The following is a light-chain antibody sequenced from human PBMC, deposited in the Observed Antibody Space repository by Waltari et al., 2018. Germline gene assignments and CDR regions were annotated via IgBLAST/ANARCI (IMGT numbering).Light chain of an antibody. CDR1: HAIGID. J-gene: IGKJ3*01. Sequence: AIQMTQSPSSLSASVGDRVTITCRASHAIGIDLGWYQQKPGKAPNLLISAASTLQSGVPSRFSGGGSGTDFTLTISSPQPEDCATYFCLQDYDHPFTFGPGTKVDIK. CDR2: AAS. CDR3: LQDYDHPFT. V-gene: IGKV1-6*01.